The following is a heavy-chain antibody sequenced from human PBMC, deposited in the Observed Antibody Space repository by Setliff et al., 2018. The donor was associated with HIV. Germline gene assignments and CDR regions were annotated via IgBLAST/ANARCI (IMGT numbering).Heavy chain of an antibody. CDR1: GFTSSSYA. D-gene: IGHD2-15*01. J-gene: IGHJ4*02. CDR2: ISYDGSKK. CDR3: ARPRTYCSGGSCYLGPDY. V-gene: IGHV3-30-3*01. Sequence: PGGSLRLSCATSGFTSSSYALHWVRQAPGKGLEWVAVISYDGSKKYYADSVKGRFTISRDNSKDTLYLQMNSLRAEDTAVYYCARPRTYCSGGSCYLGPDYWGQGTLVTVSS.